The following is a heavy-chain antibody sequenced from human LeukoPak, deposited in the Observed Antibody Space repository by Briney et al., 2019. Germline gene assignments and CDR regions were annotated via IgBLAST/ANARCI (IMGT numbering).Heavy chain of an antibody. CDR1: GLTLSTSW. Sequence: GGSLRLSCAASGLTLSTSWMSWVRQAPGKGLEWVANIKQDGSETYYVDSVKGRLTISRDNAKNSLYLQMNSLRGEDTAIYYCARHLEWSWDYWGQGTLVTVSS. CDR2: IKQDGSET. CDR3: ARHLEWSWDY. J-gene: IGHJ4*02. D-gene: IGHD3-3*01. V-gene: IGHV3-7*01.